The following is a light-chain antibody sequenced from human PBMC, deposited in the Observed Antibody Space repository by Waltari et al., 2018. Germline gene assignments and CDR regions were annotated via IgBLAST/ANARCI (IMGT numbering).Light chain of an antibody. CDR2: DNT. V-gene: IGLV1-40*01. CDR3: QSYDNNLPDYVL. J-gene: IGLJ2*01. Sequence: QSVLTQPPSVSGAPGQRVTISCTGSNSNLGAGYDVHWYRLLPGAPPHLLISDNTARHAGVPERFSGSKSGPSASRAINGLQPDDDAEYYCQSYDNNLPDYVLFGGGTKLTVL. CDR1: NSNLGAGYD.